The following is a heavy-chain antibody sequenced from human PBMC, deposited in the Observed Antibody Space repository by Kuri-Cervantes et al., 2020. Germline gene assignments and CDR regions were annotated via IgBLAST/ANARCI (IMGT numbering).Heavy chain of an antibody. J-gene: IGHJ4*02. Sequence: GGSLRLSCAASGFTFDDYTMHWVRQAPGKGLEWVSLISWDGGSTYYADSVKGRFTISRDNSKNSLYLQMNSLRTEDTALYYCAKDLRWFGESRYFDYWGQGTLVTVSS. CDR1: GFTFDDYT. D-gene: IGHD3-10*01. CDR3: AKDLRWFGESRYFDY. V-gene: IGHV3-43*01. CDR2: ISWDGGST.